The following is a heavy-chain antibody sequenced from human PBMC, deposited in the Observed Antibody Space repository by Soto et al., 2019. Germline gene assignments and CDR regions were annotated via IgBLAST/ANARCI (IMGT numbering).Heavy chain of an antibody. D-gene: IGHD5-18*01. CDR2: IYYSGST. V-gene: IGHV4-39*01. CDR3: ARHVGYSYGYYFDY. CDR1: GGSISSSSYY. Sequence: LCGGSISSSSYYWGWIRQPPGKGLEWIGSIYYSGSTYYNPSLKSRVTISVDTSKNQFSLKLSSVTAADTAVYYCARHVGYSYGYYFDYWGQGTLVTVSS. J-gene: IGHJ4*02.